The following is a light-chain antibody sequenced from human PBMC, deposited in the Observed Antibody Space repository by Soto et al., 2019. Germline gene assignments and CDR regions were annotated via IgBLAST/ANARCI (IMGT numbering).Light chain of an antibody. CDR1: QSVSSN. CDR2: GAS. J-gene: IGKJ1*01. V-gene: IGKV3-15*01. CDR3: QQYNNWPRT. Sequence: EIVMTQSPATLSVSPGERATLSCRASQSVSSNLAWYQQKPGQAPRLLIYGASTRATGIPARFSGSGSGTEFTLTISSLQSEDFAVYYRQQYNNWPRTFCQGTKVDIK.